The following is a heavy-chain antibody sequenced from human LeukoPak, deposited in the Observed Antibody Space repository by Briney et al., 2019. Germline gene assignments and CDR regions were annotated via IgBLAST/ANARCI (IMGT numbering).Heavy chain of an antibody. CDR2: IYYSGST. V-gene: IGHV4-59*01. Sequence: PSEPLSLTCTVSGGPISNYYWSWIRQPPGKGLDWIGYIYYSGSTNYNPFLKSRVIISVDTSKNQFSLRLTSVTAADTAVYYCARAPYCSGGKCYFDYWGQGTLVTVSS. J-gene: IGHJ4*02. CDR1: GGPISNYY. D-gene: IGHD2-15*01. CDR3: ARAPYCSGGKCYFDY.